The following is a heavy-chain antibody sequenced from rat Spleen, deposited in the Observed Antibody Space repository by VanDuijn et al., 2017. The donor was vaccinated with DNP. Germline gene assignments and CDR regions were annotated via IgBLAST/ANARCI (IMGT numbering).Heavy chain of an antibody. J-gene: IGHJ1*01. V-gene: IGHV5S13*01. D-gene: IGHD1-6*01. Sequence: EVQVVESGGGLVQPGRSLKLSCAASGFTFSDYGMAWVRQAPTKGLECVASISTGGSNTYYRDSLKGRFTISRDNTKNTQYLQMDSLRSEDTATYYCARLTDYYPYLWYFDFWGPGTMVTVSS. CDR3: ARLTDYYPYLWYFDF. CDR1: GFTFSDYG. CDR2: ISTGGSNT.